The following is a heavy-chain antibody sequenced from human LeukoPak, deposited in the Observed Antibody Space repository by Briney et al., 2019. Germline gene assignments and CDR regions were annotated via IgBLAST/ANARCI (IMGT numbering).Heavy chain of an antibody. J-gene: IGHJ5*02. CDR2: MYSSGCT. D-gene: IGHD6-19*01. CDR3: AREGGSGWTNNWFDP. CDR1: GGSIRGYY. Sequence: SETLSLTCTVSGGSIRGYYWSWIRQPAGKGLQWIGRMYSSGCTIYNPYLKSRVTLSVDTSKNQFSLKLTSVTAADTAVYYCAREGGSGWTNNWFDPWGQGTLVTVSS. V-gene: IGHV4-4*07.